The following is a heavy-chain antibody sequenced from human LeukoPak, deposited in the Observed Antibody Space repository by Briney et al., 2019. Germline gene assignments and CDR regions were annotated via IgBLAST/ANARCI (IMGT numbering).Heavy chain of an antibody. Sequence: PGGSLRLSCAVSGFIFSTYAMSWVRQAPGKGLEWVSAISTSSFEYYCGSVKGRFTISRNNSKNNFLLQMNSLRADHTAVYYCAKRTVGDAQRTYSFDCRGQGTLVTVSS. V-gene: IGHV3-23*01. CDR3: AKRTVGDAQRTYSFDC. J-gene: IGHJ4*02. D-gene: IGHD5-24*01. CDR2: ISTSSFE. CDR1: GFIFSTYA.